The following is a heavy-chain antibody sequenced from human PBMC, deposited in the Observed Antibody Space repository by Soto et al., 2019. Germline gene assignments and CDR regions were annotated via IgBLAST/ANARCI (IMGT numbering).Heavy chain of an antibody. D-gene: IGHD6-13*01. Sequence: QVQLVESGGGVVQPGRSLRLSCAASGFIFSDYAMHWVRQAPGKGLEWVAVISYGGDNKYYADSVRGRFAISRDNLKNTVDLQMNSLNPEDTAVYHCAKARHSTSWYGPEADFWGQGTLVTVSS. CDR2: ISYGGDNK. J-gene: IGHJ4*02. CDR1: GFIFSDYA. CDR3: AKARHSTSWYGPEADF. V-gene: IGHV3-30*09.